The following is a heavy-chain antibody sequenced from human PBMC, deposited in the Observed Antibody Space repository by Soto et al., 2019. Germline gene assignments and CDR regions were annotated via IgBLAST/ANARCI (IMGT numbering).Heavy chain of an antibody. CDR2: ISADGDRT. Sequence: GGSLRLSCAASGFTFSTYHMVWVRQTPGKGLEGVSSISADGDRTYYADSVKGRFTISRDNSKNTLHLQMNSLRAEDTAVYFCAKIWSVDQNYWYGMDVWGQGVTVTV. J-gene: IGHJ6*02. CDR1: GFTFSTYH. CDR3: AKIWSVDQNYWYGMDV. V-gene: IGHV3-23*01. D-gene: IGHD2-2*01.